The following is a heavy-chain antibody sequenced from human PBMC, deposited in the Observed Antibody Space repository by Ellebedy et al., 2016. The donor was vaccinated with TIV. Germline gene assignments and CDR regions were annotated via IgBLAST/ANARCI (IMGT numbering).Heavy chain of an antibody. Sequence: GESLKISXSASGFTFSSYAMHWVRQAPGKGLEYVSAISSNGGSTYYADSVKGRFTISRDNSKNTLYLQMSSLRAEDTAVYYCVKTLRYGPNGAFDYWGQGTLVTVSS. CDR2: ISSNGGST. CDR3: VKTLRYGPNGAFDY. D-gene: IGHD2-8*01. V-gene: IGHV3-64D*06. J-gene: IGHJ4*02. CDR1: GFTFSSYA.